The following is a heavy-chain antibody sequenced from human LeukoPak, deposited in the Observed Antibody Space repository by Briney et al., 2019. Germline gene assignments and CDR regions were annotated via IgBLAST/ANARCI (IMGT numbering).Heavy chain of an antibody. J-gene: IGHJ4*02. CDR3: AREQHDRYFDY. D-gene: IGHD1-1*01. V-gene: IGHV3-33*01. Sequence: AGGSLRLSCAASGFTFSSYGMHWVRQAPGKGLEWVAVIWNDGRNKYYADSVKGRFTISRDNSKNTLYLQMNSLRAEDTAVYYCAREQHDRYFDYWGQGTLVTVSS. CDR2: IWNDGRNK. CDR1: GFTFSSYG.